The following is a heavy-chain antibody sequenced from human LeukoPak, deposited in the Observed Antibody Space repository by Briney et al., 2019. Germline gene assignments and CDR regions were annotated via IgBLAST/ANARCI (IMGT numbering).Heavy chain of an antibody. Sequence: TGGSLRLSCAASGFTFSSYAMSWVRQAPGKGLEWVSAISGSGGSTYYADSVKGRFTISRDNSKNTLYLQMYSPRAEDTAVYYCAKDREGQWLVRILDYWGQGTLVTVSS. CDR1: GFTFSSYA. CDR2: ISGSGGST. D-gene: IGHD6-19*01. J-gene: IGHJ4*02. CDR3: AKDREGQWLVRILDY. V-gene: IGHV3-23*01.